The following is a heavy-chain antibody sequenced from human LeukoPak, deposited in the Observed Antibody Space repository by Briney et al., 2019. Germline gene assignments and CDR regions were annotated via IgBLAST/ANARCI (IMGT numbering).Heavy chain of an antibody. D-gene: IGHD3-22*01. V-gene: IGHV3-30-3*01. CDR2: ISYDGSNK. Sequence: GGSLRLSCAASGFTFSSYAMHWVRQAPGKGLEWVAVISYDGSNKYYADSVKGRFTISRDNSKNTLYLQINSLRAEDTAVYYCAKGPGNYYDSSGYIDYWGQGTLVTVSS. J-gene: IGHJ4*02. CDR1: GFTFSSYA. CDR3: AKGPGNYYDSSGYIDY.